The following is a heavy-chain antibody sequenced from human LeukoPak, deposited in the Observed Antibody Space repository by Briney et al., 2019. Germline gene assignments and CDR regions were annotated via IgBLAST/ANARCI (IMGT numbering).Heavy chain of an antibody. J-gene: IGHJ3*02. V-gene: IGHV4-61*01. CDR1: GGSVSSGSYY. CDR2: IHFSGST. CDR3: ARSDTTMVTGNAFDI. Sequence: PSETLSLTCSVSGGSVSSGSYYWSWIRQPPGKGLDWIGNIHFSGSTNYNSSLKSRVAISVDTSKNQFSLKLSSVTAADTAVYYCARSDTTMVTGNAFDIWGQGTMVTVSS. D-gene: IGHD5-18*01.